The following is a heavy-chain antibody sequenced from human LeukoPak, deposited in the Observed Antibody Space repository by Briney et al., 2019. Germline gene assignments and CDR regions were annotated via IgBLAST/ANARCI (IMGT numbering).Heavy chain of an antibody. CDR1: GFTFSSYG. Sequence: GRSLRLSCAASGFTFSSYGMHWVRQAPGKGLEWVAVISYDGSNKYYAGSVKGRFTISRDNSKNTLYLQMNSLRAEDTAVYYCAKEKRAHGGNSHFDYWGQGTLVTVSS. J-gene: IGHJ4*02. CDR3: AKEKRAHGGNSHFDY. CDR2: ISYDGSNK. V-gene: IGHV3-30*18. D-gene: IGHD4-23*01.